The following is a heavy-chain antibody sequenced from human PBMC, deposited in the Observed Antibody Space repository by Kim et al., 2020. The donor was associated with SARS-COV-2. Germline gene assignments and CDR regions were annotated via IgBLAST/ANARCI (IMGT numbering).Heavy chain of an antibody. J-gene: IGHJ4*02. V-gene: IGHV3-74*01. D-gene: IGHD3-3*01. CDR3: AFFPRVIIFLAAGRY. CDR1: GFTFSSYW. Sequence: GGSLRLSCAASGFTFSSYWMHWVRQVPGKGLVWVSRINGDGSITSYAASVKGRFTISRDNAQNTLYLQMNSLRAEDTAVYYCAFFPRVIIFLAAGRYWGQGTLVTVSS. CDR2: INGDGSIT.